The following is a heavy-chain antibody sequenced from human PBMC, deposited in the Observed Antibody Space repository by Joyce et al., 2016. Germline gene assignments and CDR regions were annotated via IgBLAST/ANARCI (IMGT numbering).Heavy chain of an antibody. J-gene: IGHJ4*02. D-gene: IGHD6-19*01. V-gene: IGHV1-2*02. Sequence: QVQLVQSGAEVKKPGASVKVSCKASGYTFTDYYIHWVRQAPGQGLEWMGWINPNSGGTNDAQNCQGRVTLTRDTSISTAYMELSSLRSDVAAVYYCARDLGTGWYLIDYWGQGTLVTVSS. CDR2: INPNSGGT. CDR3: ARDLGTGWYLIDY. CDR1: GYTFTDYY.